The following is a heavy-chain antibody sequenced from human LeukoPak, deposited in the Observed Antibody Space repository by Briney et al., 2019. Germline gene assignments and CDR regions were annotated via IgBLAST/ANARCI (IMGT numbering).Heavy chain of an antibody. CDR2: IRYDSSNK. D-gene: IGHD2-2*01. V-gene: IGHV3-30*02. Sequence: PGGSLRLSCAASGFTFSTYGIHWVRQAPGKGLEWLAYIRYDSSNKYYADSVRGRVTISRDNSKNTVYLQMNSLRAEDTAVYYCGKGTVVVPAVADYWGQETLVTVSS. CDR1: GFTFSTYG. J-gene: IGHJ4*02. CDR3: GKGTVVVPAVADY.